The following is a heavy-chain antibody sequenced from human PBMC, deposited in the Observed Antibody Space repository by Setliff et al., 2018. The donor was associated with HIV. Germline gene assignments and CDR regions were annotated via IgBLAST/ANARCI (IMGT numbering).Heavy chain of an antibody. CDR1: GYTFTDYY. CDR2: INPHTGGT. Sequence: ASVKVSCKASGYTFTDYYMHWVRQAPGQGLEWMGRINPHTGGTNYAQKFQGRVTMTRDTSISTAYMELSRLRSDDTAVYYCAREGELHYYDSSGYPPFDYWGQGTLVTV. CDR3: AREGELHYYDSSGYPPFDY. J-gene: IGHJ4*02. V-gene: IGHV1-2*06. D-gene: IGHD3-22*01.